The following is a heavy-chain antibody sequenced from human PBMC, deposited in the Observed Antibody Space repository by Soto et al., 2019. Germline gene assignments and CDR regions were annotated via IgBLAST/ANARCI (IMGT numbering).Heavy chain of an antibody. CDR1: GFTFSSYG. Sequence: QVQLVESGGGVVQPGRSLRLSCAASGFTFSSYGMHWVRQAPGKGLEWVAVIWYDGTNKYYADSVKGRFIISRDNSKNTLDLQWNSLIAGETAVYYCARDQGSSRYGMDVWGQGTTVTVSS. D-gene: IGHD3-10*01. CDR3: ARDQGSSRYGMDV. J-gene: IGHJ6*02. V-gene: IGHV3-33*01. CDR2: IWYDGTNK.